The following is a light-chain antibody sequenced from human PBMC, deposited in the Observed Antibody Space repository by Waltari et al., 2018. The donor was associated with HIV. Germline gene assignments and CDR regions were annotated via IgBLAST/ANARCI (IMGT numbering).Light chain of an antibody. CDR2: DAS. CDR3: QQRRNWPPLT. CDR1: QSVSSY. V-gene: IGKV3-11*01. Sequence: EIVLTQSPATLSLSPGERATLSCRASQSVSSYLAWYQQKPGQPPRLLIYDASNRATGIPARFSCSGSGTDFTLTISSLEPEDFAVYYCQQRRNWPPLTFGGGTKVEIK. J-gene: IGKJ4*01.